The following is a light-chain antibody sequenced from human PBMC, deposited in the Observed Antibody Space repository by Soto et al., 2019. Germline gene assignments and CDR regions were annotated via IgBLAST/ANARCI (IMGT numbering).Light chain of an antibody. J-gene: IGLJ2*01. CDR1: SSAVGSYNL. CDR3: CSYAGSSTYVV. Sequence: QSALTQPASVSGSLGRSITISCTGTSSAVGSYNLVSWYQQHPGKAPKLKIYEGSKRPSGVCNRFSGSKSGNTASLTISGLQAEDEADYYCCSYAGSSTYVVFGGGTKLTVL. CDR2: EGS. V-gene: IGLV2-23*01.